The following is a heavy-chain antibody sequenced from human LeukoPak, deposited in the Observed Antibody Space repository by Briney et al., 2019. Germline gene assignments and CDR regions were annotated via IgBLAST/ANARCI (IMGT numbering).Heavy chain of an antibody. CDR2: IYPGDSDT. V-gene: IGHV5-51*01. D-gene: IGHD4-17*01. CDR1: GYSFSSYW. CDR3: ARQVDEIGTVTTLEPYYYYYMDV. J-gene: IGHJ6*03. Sequence: PGESLKISCKGSGYSFSSYWIGWVRQMPGKGLEWMGIIYPGDSDTRYSPSFQGQVTISADKSISTADLQWSSLKASDTAMYYCARQVDEIGTVTTLEPYYYYYMDVWGKGTTVTVSS.